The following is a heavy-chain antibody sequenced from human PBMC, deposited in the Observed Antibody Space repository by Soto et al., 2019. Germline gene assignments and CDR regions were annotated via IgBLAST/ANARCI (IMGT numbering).Heavy chain of an antibody. J-gene: IGHJ5*01. CDR3: ATCCGIPSCYKEGYS. D-gene: IGHD2-2*02. Sequence: EVQLVESGGGLVQPGWSLRLSCAASGFTFSKYWMQWVRQAPGKGLVWVSYINNDGRTTTYADSVKHRFTISRDRAKNTLYMLINSLSAQNTAVYYWATCCGIPSCYKEGYSLCQGTLVNVPS. CDR2: INNDGRTT. V-gene: IGHV3-74*01. CDR1: GFTFSKYW.